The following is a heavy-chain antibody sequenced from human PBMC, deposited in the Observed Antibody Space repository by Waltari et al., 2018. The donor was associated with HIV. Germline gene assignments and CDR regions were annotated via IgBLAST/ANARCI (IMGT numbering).Heavy chain of an antibody. Sequence: QVQLHESGPGMVKPSETLSLTCAVSGYSISSDYYWGWIRQPPGKGLEWIGSASRSGSTYYSPSLKSRVTISLDTSKNQFSLKLNSVAAADTAVYYCGSGSHRGHSHGIDYWGQGTLVTVSS. V-gene: IGHV4-38-2*01. CDR1: GYSISSDYY. CDR2: ASRSGST. J-gene: IGHJ4*02. CDR3: GSGSHRGHSHGIDY. D-gene: IGHD5-18*01.